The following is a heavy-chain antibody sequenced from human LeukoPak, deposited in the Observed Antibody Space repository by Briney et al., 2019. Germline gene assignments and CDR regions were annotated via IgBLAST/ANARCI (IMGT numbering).Heavy chain of an antibody. CDR2: IKQDGSEK. Sequence: GGSLRLSCAPSGFTFSSYWMSWVRQAPGKGREWVANIKQDGSEKYYVDSVKGRFTISRDNAKNSLYLQMNSLRAEDTAVYYCVGPEYYGSGSRLFDYWGQGTLVTVSS. CDR1: GFTFSSYW. V-gene: IGHV3-7*01. CDR3: VGPEYYGSGSRLFDY. J-gene: IGHJ4*02. D-gene: IGHD3-10*01.